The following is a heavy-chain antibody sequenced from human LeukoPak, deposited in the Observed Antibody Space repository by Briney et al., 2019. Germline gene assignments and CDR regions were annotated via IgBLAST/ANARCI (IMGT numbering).Heavy chain of an antibody. CDR2: TWYDGSNK. CDR3: ARGGLTIAEATTSWYLDY. Sequence: GGTLRLSCAASGFTFSTYGMHWVRQAQGKGLEWVALTWYDGSNKNYADSVKGRFTISRDNSKNTLYLQMNSLRGEDTAVYYCARGGLTIAEATTSWYLDYWGQGTLVTVSS. J-gene: IGHJ4*02. D-gene: IGHD1-26*01. V-gene: IGHV3-33*01. CDR1: GFTFSTYG.